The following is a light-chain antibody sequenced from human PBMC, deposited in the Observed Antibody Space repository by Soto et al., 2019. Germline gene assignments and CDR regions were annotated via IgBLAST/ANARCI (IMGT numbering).Light chain of an antibody. CDR2: DVS. CDR3: SSYTSSSPLVNV. V-gene: IGLV2-14*01. Sequence: QSVLTQPASVSGSPGQSITISCTGTSSDVGGYNYVSWYQQHPGKAPKLMIYDVSNRPSGVSNRFSGSKSGNTASLTISGLQAEDESYYYCSSYTSSSPLVNVFGTGTKVTVL. CDR1: SSDVGGYNY. J-gene: IGLJ1*01.